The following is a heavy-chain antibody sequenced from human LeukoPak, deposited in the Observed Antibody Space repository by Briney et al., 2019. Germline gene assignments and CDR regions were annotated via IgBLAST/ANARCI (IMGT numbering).Heavy chain of an antibody. J-gene: IGHJ4*02. CDR1: GYTFTSYD. V-gene: IGHV1-8*03. CDR3: ARSNYYYDSSGYVN. CDR2: MNPNSGNT. Sequence: VKVSCKASGYTFTSYDINWVRQATGQGLEWMGWMNPNSGNTGYAQKFQGRVTITRNTSISTAYMELSSLRSEDTAVYYCARSNYYYDSSGYVNWGQGTLVTVSS. D-gene: IGHD3-22*01.